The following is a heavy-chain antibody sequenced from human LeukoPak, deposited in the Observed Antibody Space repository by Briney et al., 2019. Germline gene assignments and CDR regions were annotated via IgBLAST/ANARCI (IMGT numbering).Heavy chain of an antibody. CDR3: ARDKAAGGDY. J-gene: IGHJ4*02. CDR2: TKYDGSVT. D-gene: IGHD6-13*01. Sequence: GGSLRLSCAASGFTFSSYWMHWVRQAPGKGLVWVSRTKYDGSVTAYADSVRGRFTISRDNAKNTLYLQMNSLRAEDTAVYYCARDKAAGGDYWGQETLVTVSS. CDR1: GFTFSSYW. V-gene: IGHV3-74*01.